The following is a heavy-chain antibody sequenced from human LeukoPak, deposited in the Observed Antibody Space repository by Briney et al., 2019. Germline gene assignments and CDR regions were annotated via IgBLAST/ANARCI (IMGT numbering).Heavy chain of an antibody. CDR3: ARAYYYASSTFDI. V-gene: IGHV4-39*01. Sequence: SETLSLTCTVSGGSISSNTYYWDWIRQPPGKGLECIGSIYYGGSTYYNPSLKSRVIISVDTSKNQFSLKLSSVTAADTAVYYCARAYYYASSTFDIWGQGTMVTVSS. CDR1: GGSISSNTYY. CDR2: IYYGGST. J-gene: IGHJ3*02. D-gene: IGHD3-22*01.